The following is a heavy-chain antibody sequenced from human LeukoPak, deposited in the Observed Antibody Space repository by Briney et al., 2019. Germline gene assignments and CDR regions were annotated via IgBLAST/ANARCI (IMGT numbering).Heavy chain of an antibody. CDR1: GFAFSSFG. Sequence: PGGSLRLSCAASGFAFSSFGMNWVRQAAGKGLEGVSSMGSTTSYIYYADSVRGRFTISRDNAKNSLYLQMNSLSAEDTAVYYCARHPTARIAAAGTSDYWGQGALVTVSS. CDR2: MGSTTSYI. CDR3: ARHPTARIAAAGTSDY. D-gene: IGHD6-13*01. J-gene: IGHJ4*02. V-gene: IGHV3-21*01.